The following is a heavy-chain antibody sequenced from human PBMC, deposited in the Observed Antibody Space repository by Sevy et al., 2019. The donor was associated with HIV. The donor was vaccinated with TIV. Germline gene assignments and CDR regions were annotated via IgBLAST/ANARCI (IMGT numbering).Heavy chain of an antibody. J-gene: IGHJ6*03. CDR3: ARGTGSGCYWGYYYYYYMDV. CDR2: ISSSSSTI. D-gene: IGHD1-26*01. CDR1: GFTFSSYS. Sequence: GGSLRLSCAASGFTFSSYSMNWVRQAPGKGLEWVSYISSSSSTIYYADSVKGRFTISRDNAKNSLFLQMNSLRDEDTAVYYCARGTGSGCYWGYYYYYYMDVWGKGTTVTVSS. V-gene: IGHV3-48*02.